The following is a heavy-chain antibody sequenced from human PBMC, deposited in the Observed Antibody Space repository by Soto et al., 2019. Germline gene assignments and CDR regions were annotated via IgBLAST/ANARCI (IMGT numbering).Heavy chain of an antibody. CDR2: VYYRGSI. J-gene: IGHJ5*01. D-gene: IGHD3-16*01. CDR1: GDSISSPDYY. V-gene: IGHV4-30-4*01. CDR3: ARVTFTPNWFDS. Sequence: SETLSLTCTVSGDSISSPDYYWSWIRQAPGKGLELIGYVYYRGSIYYTPSFESRVSISIDTSKNQFSLRLTSVTAADSAVYFCARVTFTPNWFDSWGQGILVTVSS.